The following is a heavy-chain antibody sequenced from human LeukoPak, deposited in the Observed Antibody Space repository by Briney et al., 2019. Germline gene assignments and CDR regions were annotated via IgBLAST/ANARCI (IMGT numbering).Heavy chain of an antibody. CDR1: GFTFSSYS. V-gene: IGHV3-23*01. Sequence: GGSLRLSCAASGFTFSSYSINWVRQAPGKGLEWVSGISGSGGTTYYADSVKGRFTISRDNSKNTLYLQMNSLRAEDTAVYYCAKDSYDFWSGYYHDYWGQGTLVTVSS. CDR2: ISGSGGTT. J-gene: IGHJ4*02. D-gene: IGHD3-3*01. CDR3: AKDSYDFWSGYYHDY.